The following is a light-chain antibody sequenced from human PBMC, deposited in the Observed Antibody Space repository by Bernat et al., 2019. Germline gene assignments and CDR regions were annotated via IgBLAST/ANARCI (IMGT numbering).Light chain of an antibody. Sequence: QSALTQPRSVSGSPGQSVTISCTGTSSDVGGYNFVSWYQEHPGKAPKLLISDVSKRPSGVPDRFSGSKSGNTASLIISGLQAEDEAEYYCCSYAGSYTWVFGEGTKLTVL. CDR1: SSDVGGYNF. CDR2: DVS. CDR3: CSYAGSYTWV. V-gene: IGLV2-11*01. J-gene: IGLJ2*01.